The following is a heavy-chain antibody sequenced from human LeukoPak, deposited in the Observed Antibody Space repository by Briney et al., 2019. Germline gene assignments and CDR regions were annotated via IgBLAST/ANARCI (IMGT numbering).Heavy chain of an antibody. CDR1: GFTFRDYW. D-gene: IGHD2-8*02. CDR2: IKEDGSQK. J-gene: IGHJ3*02. V-gene: IGHV3-7*01. CDR3: AKDSRFCTGYDCRGDAFDS. Sequence: PAGGSLRLSCAASGFTFRDYWMSWVRQSPGKGLEWVANIKEDGSQKYDVDSVRGRFTISRDNAKNSLFLQMDSLRAEDTAVYYCAKDSRFCTGYDCRGDAFDSWGQGTMVTVTS.